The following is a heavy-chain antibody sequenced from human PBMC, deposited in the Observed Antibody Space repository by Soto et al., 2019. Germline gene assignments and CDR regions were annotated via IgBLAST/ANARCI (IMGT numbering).Heavy chain of an antibody. D-gene: IGHD3-22*01. J-gene: IGHJ3*02. CDR3: AKDCDRDAFDI. CDR1: GFTFSSYG. Sequence: PGGSLRLSCAASGFTFSSYGIHWVRQAPGKGLEWVAVISHDGSKTNYADSVKGRFTISRDNSKNTLYLQMNSLRAEDTAVYYCAKDCDRDAFDIWGQGTMVTVSS. V-gene: IGHV3-30*18. CDR2: ISHDGSKT.